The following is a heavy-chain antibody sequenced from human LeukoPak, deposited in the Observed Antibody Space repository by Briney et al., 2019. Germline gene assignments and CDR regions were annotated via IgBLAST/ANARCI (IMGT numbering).Heavy chain of an antibody. J-gene: IGHJ4*02. Sequence: GGSLRLSCAASGFTFSSYGMSWVRQAPGKGLEWVSAISGSGGSTYYADSVKGRFTISRDKSKNTLYLQMNSLRAEDTAVYYCAKVGSSAYQFDYWGQGTLVTVSS. D-gene: IGHD6-19*01. V-gene: IGHV3-23*01. CDR1: GFTFSSYG. CDR3: AKVGSSAYQFDY. CDR2: ISGSGGST.